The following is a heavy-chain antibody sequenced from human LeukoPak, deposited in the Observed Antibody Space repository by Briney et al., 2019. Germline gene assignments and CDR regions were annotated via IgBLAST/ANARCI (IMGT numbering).Heavy chain of an antibody. CDR1: RFSISTYW. D-gene: IGHD7-27*01. J-gene: IGHJ5*02. CDR2: IREDGSEK. V-gene: IGHV3-7*01. Sequence: GGSLRLSCAGSRFSISTYWMSWVRQAPGKGLEWVANIREDGSEKYYVDSVKGRFTISRDNAKNSLYLQMNSLRAEDSAVYYCVRDPALGVSWGQGTLVIVSS. CDR3: VRDPALGVS.